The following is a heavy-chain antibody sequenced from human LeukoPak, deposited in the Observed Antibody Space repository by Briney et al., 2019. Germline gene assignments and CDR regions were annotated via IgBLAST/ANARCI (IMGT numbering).Heavy chain of an antibody. CDR3: ARVRIAAAGTSPDYYYYGMDV. D-gene: IGHD6-13*01. Sequence: SETLSLTCAVSGGSISSSNWWSWVRQPPGKGLEWIGEIYHSGSTNYNPSLKSRVTISVDKSKNQFSLKLSSVTAADTAVYYCARVRIAAAGTSPDYYYYGMDVWGKGTTVTDSS. CDR1: GGSISSSNW. V-gene: IGHV4-4*02. CDR2: IYHSGST. J-gene: IGHJ6*04.